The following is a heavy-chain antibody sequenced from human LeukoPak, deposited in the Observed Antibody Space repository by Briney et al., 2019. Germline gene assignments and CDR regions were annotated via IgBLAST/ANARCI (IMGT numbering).Heavy chain of an antibody. Sequence: GGSLRLSCAASGFTFSTYAMHWVRQVPGKGLEWVAVAGQDDTVKYYADSVKGRFTISRDNAKNSLYLQMNSLRAEDTAVYYCAELGITMIGGVWGKGTTVTISS. V-gene: IGHV3-33*03. CDR1: GFTFSTYA. CDR3: AELGITMIGGV. CDR2: AGQDDTVK. D-gene: IGHD3-10*02. J-gene: IGHJ6*04.